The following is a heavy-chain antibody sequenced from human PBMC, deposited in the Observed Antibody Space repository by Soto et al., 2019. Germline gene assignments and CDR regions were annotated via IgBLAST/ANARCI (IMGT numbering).Heavy chain of an antibody. CDR3: ARVLLHYYMDV. CDR1: GFTFSSYS. CDR2: ISSSSSTI. D-gene: IGHD2-15*01. J-gene: IGHJ6*03. Sequence: GGSLRLSCAASGFTFSSYSMNWVRQAPGKGLEWVSYISSSSSTIYYADSVKGRFTISRDNAKNSLYLQMNSLRAEDTAVYYCARVLLHYYMDVWGKGTTVTVSS. V-gene: IGHV3-48*01.